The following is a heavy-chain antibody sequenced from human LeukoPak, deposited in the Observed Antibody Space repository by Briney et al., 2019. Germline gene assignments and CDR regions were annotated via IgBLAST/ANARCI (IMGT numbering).Heavy chain of an antibody. CDR3: ARDKFDDYGIDY. CDR1: GFTLGDYS. D-gene: IGHD4-17*01. CDR2: ISSRSSPI. Sequence: SGGSLTLSCAASGFTLGDYSMNWVRQAPGKDLEWISYISSRSSPIYYADSVKGRFTISRDNAKNSVYSEMNGLRAEDTAIYYCARDKFDDYGIDYWGQGTLVTVSS. J-gene: IGHJ4*02. V-gene: IGHV3-48*04.